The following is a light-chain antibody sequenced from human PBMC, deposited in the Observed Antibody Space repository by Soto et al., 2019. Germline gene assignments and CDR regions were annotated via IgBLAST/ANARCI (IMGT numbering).Light chain of an antibody. CDR1: QSLVHSEGDHY. V-gene: IGKV2-30*02. Sequence: DVVMTQSPLSLPVNLGEPAAISCRSTQSLVHSEGDHYLSWFHQRPGQSPRGLIFRVSKRDFGVPPRFIGSGSGTDFTLDITSVEVEDVGVSSCMHGTHWPPYTFGRGTRLEIK. J-gene: IGKJ2*01. CDR3: MHGTHWPPYT. CDR2: RVS.